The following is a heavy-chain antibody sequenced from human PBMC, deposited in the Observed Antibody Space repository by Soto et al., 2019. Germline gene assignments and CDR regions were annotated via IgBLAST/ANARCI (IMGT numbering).Heavy chain of an antibody. J-gene: IGHJ6*02. CDR3: AKSDRGWPYWGSMDG. Sequence: VVSLRLSCAASGFTFSTFALSWVRQVPGKGLECVSGISGSGGTTYYADSVKGRFTISRDNSKNTLYLQMNSLRAEDTAIYYCAKSDRGWPYWGSMDGWGQGTTVTVYS. CDR1: GFTFSTFA. V-gene: IGHV3-23*01. CDR2: ISGSGGTT. D-gene: IGHD2-21*01.